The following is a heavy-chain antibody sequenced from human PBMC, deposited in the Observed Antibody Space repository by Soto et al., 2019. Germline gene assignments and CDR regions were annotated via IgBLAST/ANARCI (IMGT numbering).Heavy chain of an antibody. J-gene: IGHJ4*02. D-gene: IGHD3-22*01. Sequence: SETLSLTCTVSGGSISSADYYWSWIRQPPGKGLEWIGYIYYSGSTYYNPSLKSRVTISVDTSKNQFSLKLSSVTAADTAVYYCARSGYYYDSSGYYYRGKGPLVPVSS. V-gene: IGHV4-30-4*01. CDR2: IYYSGST. CDR3: ARSGYYYDSSGYYY. CDR1: GGSISSADYY.